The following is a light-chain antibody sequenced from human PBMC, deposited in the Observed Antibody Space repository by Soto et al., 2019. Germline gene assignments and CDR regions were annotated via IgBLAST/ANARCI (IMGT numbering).Light chain of an antibody. CDR2: GAS. V-gene: IGKV3-20*01. CDR1: QSVSSNY. CDR3: QHYGRSAYT. J-gene: IGKJ2*01. Sequence: EIVLTQSPGTLSLSPGERATLSCRDSQSVSSNYLAWYQQKPGQAPRLLIYGASSRATGIPDRFSGSGSGTDFTLTISRLEPEDFAVYYCQHYGRSAYTFGQGTTLEIK.